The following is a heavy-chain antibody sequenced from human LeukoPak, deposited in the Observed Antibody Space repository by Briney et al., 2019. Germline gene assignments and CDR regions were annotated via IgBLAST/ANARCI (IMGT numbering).Heavy chain of an antibody. CDR1: GFTVSSNY. CDR3: ARGMRAARPGGEALDY. D-gene: IGHD6-6*01. Sequence: GGSLRLSCAASGFTVSSNYMSWVRQAPGKGLEWVSVIYSGGSTYYADSVKGRFTISRDNSKNTLYLQMNSLRAEDTAVYYCARGMRAARPGGEALDYWGQGTLVTVSS. V-gene: IGHV3-66*01. CDR2: IYSGGST. J-gene: IGHJ4*02.